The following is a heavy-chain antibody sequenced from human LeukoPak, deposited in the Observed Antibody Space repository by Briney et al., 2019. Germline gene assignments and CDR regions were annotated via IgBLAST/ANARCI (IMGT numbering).Heavy chain of an antibody. CDR3: TGSKKSTCYFDF. Sequence: SETLSLTCTVSGGSINDYYWSWIRQSPGKGLEWIGYIYYSEITSYNPSLKSPVTISVDTSKNQFSLKLSSMTAADTAVYYCTGSKKSTCYFDFWGQGILVTVSS. V-gene: IGHV4-59*08. D-gene: IGHD5/OR15-5a*01. CDR2: IYYSEIT. J-gene: IGHJ4*02. CDR1: GGSINDYY.